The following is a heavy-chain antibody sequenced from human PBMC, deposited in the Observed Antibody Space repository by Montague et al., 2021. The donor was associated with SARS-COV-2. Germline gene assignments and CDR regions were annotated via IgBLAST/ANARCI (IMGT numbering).Heavy chain of an antibody. CDR2: INYSGST. D-gene: IGHD6-13*01. V-gene: IGHV4-39*07. J-gene: IGHJ6*02. Sequence: SETLSLTCTVSGGSISSNSYYWGWIRQPPGKGLEWIGSINYSGSTYYNPSLKSRVTISVDTSKNQFSLKLSSVTAADTAVYYCARVGRQPLVRLSGIDVWGQGTTVTVSS. CDR3: ARVGRQPLVRLSGIDV. CDR1: GGSISSNSYY.